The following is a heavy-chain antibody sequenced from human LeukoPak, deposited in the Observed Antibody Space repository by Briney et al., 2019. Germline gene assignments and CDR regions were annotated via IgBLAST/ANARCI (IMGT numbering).Heavy chain of an antibody. CDR2: INPNSGGT. CDR1: GXTFTGXY. CDR3: ASMNYYGSGDWFDP. J-gene: IGHJ5*02. V-gene: IGHV1-2*02. D-gene: IGHD3-10*01. Sequence: GASVXXXCKAXGXTFTGXYXXWVRXXPXXGXEXMGWINPNSGGTNYAQKFQGRVTMTRDTSTSTAYMELRSLRSDDTAVYYCASMNYYGSGDWFDPWGQGTLVTVSS.